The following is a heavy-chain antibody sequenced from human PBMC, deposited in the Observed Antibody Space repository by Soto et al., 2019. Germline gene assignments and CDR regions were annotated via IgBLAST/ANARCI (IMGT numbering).Heavy chain of an antibody. CDR2: IVPIYRTA. D-gene: IGHD6-13*01. Sequence: QVQLVQSGAEMRRPGSSVKVSCKASGGTFSSYRINWVRQAPGQGLEWVGGIVPIYRTADYAQKFQGRVTITADESARTAYMGLRGLKSQDTAGYYCARDSGAKLSSSWGQGTLVTVSS. CDR1: GGTFSSYR. CDR3: ARDSGAKLSSS. V-gene: IGHV1-69*01. J-gene: IGHJ4*02.